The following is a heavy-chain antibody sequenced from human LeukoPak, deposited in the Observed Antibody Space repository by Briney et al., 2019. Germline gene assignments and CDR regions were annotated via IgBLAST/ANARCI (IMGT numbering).Heavy chain of an antibody. J-gene: IGHJ3*02. D-gene: IGHD4-23*01. CDR3: AKDADSGYGGNSDVFDI. CDR2: ISYDGNNK. CDR1: GFTFSSYG. Sequence: HPGGSLRLSCAASGLTSGFTFSSYGMHLVRQAPGKGLESVAVISYDGNNKYYADSVKGRFTISRDNSENTLHLQMNSLRVEDTAVYYCAKDADSGYGGNSDVFDIWGQGTMVTVSS. V-gene: IGHV3-30*18.